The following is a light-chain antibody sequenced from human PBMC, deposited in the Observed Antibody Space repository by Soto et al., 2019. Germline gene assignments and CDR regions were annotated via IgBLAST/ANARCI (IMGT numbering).Light chain of an antibody. CDR1: QSVSGSY. V-gene: IGKV3-20*01. CDR3: QQYGSSPET. Sequence: EIVLTQSPGTLSLSPGGRATLSCRASQSVSGSYLAWYQQKPGQAPRLLIYGASSMATGIPDRFSGSGSGTDFTLTISRLEPEDFAVYYCQQYGSSPETFGQGTQLEIK. CDR2: GAS. J-gene: IGKJ1*01.